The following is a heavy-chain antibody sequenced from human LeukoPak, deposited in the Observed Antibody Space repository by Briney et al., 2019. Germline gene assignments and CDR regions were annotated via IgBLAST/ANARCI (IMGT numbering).Heavy chain of an antibody. V-gene: IGHV3-48*04. Sequence: GGSLRLSRAASGFTFSSYSMNWVRQAPGKGLEWVSHIGRGIRYADSVKGRFTISRDNAKNSVYLQMNSLRAEDTAVYYCARDAPAGEKPEYFFDYWGQGTLVTVSS. J-gene: IGHJ4*02. CDR3: ARDAPAGEKPEYFFDY. CDR1: GFTFSSYS. CDR2: IGRGIR.